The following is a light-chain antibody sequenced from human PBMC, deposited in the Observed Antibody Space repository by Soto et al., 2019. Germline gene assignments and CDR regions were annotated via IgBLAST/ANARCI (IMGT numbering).Light chain of an antibody. V-gene: IGLV2-14*01. CDR1: SSDVGGYDY. Sequence: QSALTQPASVSGSPGQSITISCTGTSSDVGGYDYVSWYQQYPGKAPKLIIYEVSNRPSGVSNRFSGSKSGDTASLTISGLRAEDEADYYCSSYSSSSTFYVFGGGTKATLL. CDR3: SSYSSSSTFYV. CDR2: EVS. J-gene: IGLJ1*01.